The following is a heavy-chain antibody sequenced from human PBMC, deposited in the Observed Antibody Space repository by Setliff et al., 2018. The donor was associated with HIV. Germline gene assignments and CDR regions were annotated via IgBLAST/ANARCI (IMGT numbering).Heavy chain of an antibody. CDR1: GGSISSGSYF. CDR3: ASDISPDDGYNRLHYFDY. D-gene: IGHD5-12*01. CDR2: IYTSGST. V-gene: IGHV4-61*02. Sequence: PSETLSLTCTVSGGSISSGSYFWTWIRQPAGKGLEWIGRIYTSGSTNYNPSLKSRVTISVDTSKNQFCLRLNSVTAADTAVYYCASDISPDDGYNRLHYFDYWGQGTLVTVSS. J-gene: IGHJ4*02.